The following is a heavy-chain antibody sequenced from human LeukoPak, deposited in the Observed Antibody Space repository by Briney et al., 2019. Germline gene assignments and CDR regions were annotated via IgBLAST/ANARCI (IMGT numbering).Heavy chain of an antibody. CDR2: ISGRGGST. V-gene: IGHV3-23*01. J-gene: IGHJ2*01. D-gene: IGHD4-23*01. Sequence: GGSLRLSCAASGFIFPNAFMNWVRQAPGKGLEWVSSISGRGGSTSYADSVKGRFTISRDNSKNTLYLQMNSLRAEDTALYSCAKDARTTVVSWYFDLWGRGTLVTVSS. CDR1: GFIFPNAF. CDR3: AKDARTTVVSWYFDL.